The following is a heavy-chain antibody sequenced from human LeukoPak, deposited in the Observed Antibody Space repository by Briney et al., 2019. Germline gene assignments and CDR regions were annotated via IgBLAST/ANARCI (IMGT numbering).Heavy chain of an antibody. CDR3: ARDIVIVSVAMIFDL. J-gene: IGHJ4*02. D-gene: IGHD2-2*01. Sequence: PGGSLRLSCAASGFTFNGYWMSWVRQAPGKGLEWIGRIYTSGSTNYNPSLKSRVTISVDTSKNQFSLKLSSVTAADTAVYYCARDIVIVSVAMIFDLWGQGTPVTVSS. CDR1: GFTFNGYW. CDR2: IYTSGST. V-gene: IGHV4-4*08.